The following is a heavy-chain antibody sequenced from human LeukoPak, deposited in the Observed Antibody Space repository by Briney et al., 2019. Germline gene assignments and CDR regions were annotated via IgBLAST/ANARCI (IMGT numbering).Heavy chain of an antibody. Sequence: GGSLRLSCAASGFTFSSYAMSWVRQAPGKGLEWVSVIYSGGSTYYADSVKGRFTISRDNSKNTLYLQMNSLRAEDTAVYYCARDPGTSDPYYYDSSGYPKSHYYYGMDVWGQGTTVTVSS. CDR2: IYSGGST. CDR1: GFTFSSYA. J-gene: IGHJ6*02. CDR3: ARDPGTSDPYYYDSSGYPKSHYYYGMDV. D-gene: IGHD3-22*01. V-gene: IGHV3-66*01.